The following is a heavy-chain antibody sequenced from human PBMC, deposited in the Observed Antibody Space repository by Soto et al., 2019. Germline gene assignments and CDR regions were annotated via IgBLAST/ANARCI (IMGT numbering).Heavy chain of an antibody. V-gene: IGHV3-33*01. J-gene: IGHJ4*02. CDR3: ARDCRYSRGWYYFDY. CDR1: GFTFSSYG. CDR2: IWYDGSNK. D-gene: IGHD6-19*01. Sequence: QVQLVVSGGGVVQPGRSLRLSCAASGFTFSSYGRHWVRQAPGKGLEWVAVIWYDGSNKYYADSVKGRFTISRDNSKNTLYLQMISLRAEDTAVYYCARDCRYSRGWYYFDYWGRGTLVTVSS.